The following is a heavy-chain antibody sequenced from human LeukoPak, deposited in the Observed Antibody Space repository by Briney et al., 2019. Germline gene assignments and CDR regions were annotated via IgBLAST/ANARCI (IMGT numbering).Heavy chain of an antibody. V-gene: IGHV5-51*01. Sequence: KVSCKASGYTFTSYWIGWVRQMPGKGLEWMGIIYPGDSDTRYSPSFQGQVTISADKSISTAYLQWSSLEASDTAMYYCARSETGTTPIDYWGQGTLVTVSS. D-gene: IGHD1-1*01. CDR1: GYTFTSYW. CDR3: ARSETGTTPIDY. J-gene: IGHJ4*02. CDR2: IYPGDSDT.